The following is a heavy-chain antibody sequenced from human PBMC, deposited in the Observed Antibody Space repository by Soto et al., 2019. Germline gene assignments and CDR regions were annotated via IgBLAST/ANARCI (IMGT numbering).Heavy chain of an antibody. CDR3: ARRNGNYFVDP. D-gene: IGHD1-7*01. J-gene: IGHJ5*02. CDR1: GYSFTSYW. V-gene: IGHV5-51*01. Sequence: GESLKTSCKGSGYSFTSYWIGWVRQMPGKGLEWMGIIYPGDSDTTDSPPFQGQVHISANKSFSTAYLQWSGLKASDTAMYCCARRNGNYFVDPWGQGTLVTVSS. CDR2: IYPGDSDT.